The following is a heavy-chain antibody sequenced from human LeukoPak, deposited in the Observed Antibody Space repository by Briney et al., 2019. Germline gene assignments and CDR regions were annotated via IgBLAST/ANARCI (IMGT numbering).Heavy chain of an antibody. J-gene: IGHJ3*02. CDR1: GGSISSGSYY. CDR3: ARHMSYYDFWSGYYGNAFDI. CDR2: IYTSGST. Sequence: SETLSLTCTVSGGSISSGSYYWSWIRQPAGKGLEWIGRIYTSGSTNYNPSLKSRVTISVDTSKNQFSLRLSSVTAADTAVYYCARHMSYYDFWSGYYGNAFDIWAKGQWSPSLQ. V-gene: IGHV4-61*02. D-gene: IGHD3-3*01.